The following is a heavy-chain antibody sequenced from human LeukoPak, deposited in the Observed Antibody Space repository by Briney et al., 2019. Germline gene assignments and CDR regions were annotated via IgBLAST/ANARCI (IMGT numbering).Heavy chain of an antibody. CDR3: AKGEYGSGTYNKGFDY. D-gene: IGHD3-10*01. CDR1: GFTFSSYA. Sequence: GGSLRLSCEASGFTFSSYAMSWVRQAPGKGLEWVSVISGSGGITHYADSVKGRFTISRDNSKNTLYLQMNSLRAEDTAVYYCAKGEYGSGTYNKGFDYWGQGTLVTVSS. CDR2: ISGSGGIT. V-gene: IGHV3-23*01. J-gene: IGHJ4*02.